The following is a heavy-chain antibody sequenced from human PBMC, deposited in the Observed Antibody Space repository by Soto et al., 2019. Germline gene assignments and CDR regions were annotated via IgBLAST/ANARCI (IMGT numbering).Heavy chain of an antibody. CDR1: GFTFTRYS. D-gene: IGHD2-15*01. Sequence: PGGSLRLSCAASGFTFTRYSMNWVRQAPGKGLEWVSSISSTTNYIYYGDSMKGRFTISRDNAKNSLYLQMDSLRDDDTAVYFCARLGISALDSWGQGALVTVSS. V-gene: IGHV3-21*01. CDR2: ISSTTNYI. J-gene: IGHJ5*01. CDR3: ARLGISALDS.